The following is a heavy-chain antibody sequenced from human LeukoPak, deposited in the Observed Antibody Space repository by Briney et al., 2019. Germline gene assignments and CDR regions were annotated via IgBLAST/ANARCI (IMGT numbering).Heavy chain of an antibody. CDR3: ARDRVVVVPAAEDAFDI. CDR1: GGSISSGSYY. D-gene: IGHD2-2*01. J-gene: IGHJ3*02. CDR2: IYTSGST. Sequence: SQTLSLTCTVSGGSISSGSYYWSWIRQPAGKGLEWIGRIYTSGSTNYNPSLESRVTISVDTSKNQFSLKLSSVTAADTAVYYCARDRVVVVPAAEDAFDIWGQGTMVTVSS. V-gene: IGHV4-61*02.